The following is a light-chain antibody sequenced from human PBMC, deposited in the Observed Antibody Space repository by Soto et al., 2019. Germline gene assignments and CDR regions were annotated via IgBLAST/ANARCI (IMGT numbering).Light chain of an antibody. J-gene: IGLJ2*01. V-gene: IGLV2-8*01. CDR1: SSDVGAYNY. CDR2: EVT. CDR3: SAYAYSNNFFPSML. Sequence: QSALTQPPSASGSPGQSVTIACAGTSSDVGAYNYVSWYQQHPGKAPKLMIYEVTERASGVPDRLSGSRSGNTASLTVSGLQADDEATYYCSAYAYSNNFFPSMLFGGGTQLTVL.